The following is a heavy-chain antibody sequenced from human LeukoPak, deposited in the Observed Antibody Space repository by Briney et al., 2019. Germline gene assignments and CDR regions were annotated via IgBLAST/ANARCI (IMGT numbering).Heavy chain of an antibody. CDR3: VRFGLTSSLDY. CDR2: IYPGDSDT. D-gene: IGHD6-13*01. J-gene: IGHJ4*02. Sequence: GESLKISCKISGYRLTDNWIGWVRQVPGKGLEWMGLIYPGDSDTRYSPSFQGQVTFSVDMSISTAYLQLSGLRASDTAIYYCVRFGLTSSLDYWGQGTLVTVSS. V-gene: IGHV5-51*01. CDR1: GYRLTDNW.